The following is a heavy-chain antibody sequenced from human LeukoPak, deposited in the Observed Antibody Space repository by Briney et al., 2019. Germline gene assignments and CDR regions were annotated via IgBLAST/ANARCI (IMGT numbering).Heavy chain of an antibody. CDR3: ARIKAYSSGWYGPSAFDI. J-gene: IGHJ3*02. V-gene: IGHV4-4*07. D-gene: IGHD6-19*01. Sequence: SETLSLTCTVSGGSISSYYWSWIRQPAGKGLEWIGRIYTSGSTNYNPSLKSRVTISVDTSKNQFSLKLSSVTAADTAVYYCARIKAYSSGWYGPSAFDIWGQGTMVTVSS. CDR1: GGSISSYY. CDR2: IYTSGST.